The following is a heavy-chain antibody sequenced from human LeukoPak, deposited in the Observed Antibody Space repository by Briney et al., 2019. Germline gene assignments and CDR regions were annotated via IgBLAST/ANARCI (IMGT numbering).Heavy chain of an antibody. J-gene: IGHJ4*02. Sequence: SESLSLTCILPGGSPTRYYSSWIRQPPQKGMGWGGYIYYRVRTNYNPSLKSRFTISVDTSKNQFSLKLSSVTAADTAVYYCARRDGYKKYYFDHWGQGTLVTVSS. CDR1: GGSPTRYY. CDR3: ARRDGYKKYYFDH. CDR2: IYYRVRT. V-gene: IGHV4-59*01. D-gene: IGHD5-24*01.